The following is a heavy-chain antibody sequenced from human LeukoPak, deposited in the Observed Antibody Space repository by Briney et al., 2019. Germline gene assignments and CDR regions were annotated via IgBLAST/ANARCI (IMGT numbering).Heavy chain of an antibody. CDR1: GFTVSSDY. V-gene: IGHV3-53*05. CDR3: ARNWIDP. CDR2: IYSGGST. J-gene: IGHJ5*02. Sequence: PGGSLRLSCAASGFTVSSDYMSWVRQAPGKGLEWVSVIYSGGSTYYADSVKGRFTTSRDKSKNTVYLQMNSLRFEDTAMYYCARNWIDPWGQGTLVTVSS.